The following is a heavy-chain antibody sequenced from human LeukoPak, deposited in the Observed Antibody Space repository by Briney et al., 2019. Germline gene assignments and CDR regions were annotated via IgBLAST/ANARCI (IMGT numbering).Heavy chain of an antibody. J-gene: IGHJ4*02. V-gene: IGHV3-53*01. CDR3: AKEGGDGELLSY. D-gene: IGHD3-10*01. CDR2: IYGGGST. CDR1: GFSLSTNY. Sequence: AGGSLRFSCAASGFSLSTNYMGWVRQAPGKGLEWVSTIYGGGSTYYADSVEGRFTISRDTSKNTLYLQMNSLRAEDTAVYYCAKEGGDGELLSYWGQGTLVTVSS.